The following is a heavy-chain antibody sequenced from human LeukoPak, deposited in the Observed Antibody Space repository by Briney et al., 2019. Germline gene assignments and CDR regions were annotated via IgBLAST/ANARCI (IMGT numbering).Heavy chain of an antibody. CDR3: ARGNLPGAF. Sequence: PSETLSLTCAVYGGSFSGYYWSWIRQPPGKGLEWIGEINHSGSTNYNPSLKSRVTISVDTSKNQFSLKLSSVTAADTAVYYCARGNLPGAFWGQGTLVTVSS. J-gene: IGHJ4*02. CDR1: GGSFSGYY. V-gene: IGHV4-34*01. D-gene: IGHD2-2*01. CDR2: INHSGST.